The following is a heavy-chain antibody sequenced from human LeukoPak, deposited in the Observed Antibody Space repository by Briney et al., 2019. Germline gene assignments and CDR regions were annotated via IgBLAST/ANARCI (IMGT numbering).Heavy chain of an antibody. CDR2: INPNSGGT. D-gene: IGHD6-19*01. CDR1: GYSLTGYY. CDR3: ARVLAVAGWFDP. Sequence: ASVKVSWMASGYSLTGYYMHWVRQAPGQVLEWMGWINPNSGGTNYAQKFQGRVTMTRDTFISTAYMELSRLISDDTSVYYCARVLAVAGWFDPWGQGTLVTVSS. V-gene: IGHV1-2*02. J-gene: IGHJ5*02.